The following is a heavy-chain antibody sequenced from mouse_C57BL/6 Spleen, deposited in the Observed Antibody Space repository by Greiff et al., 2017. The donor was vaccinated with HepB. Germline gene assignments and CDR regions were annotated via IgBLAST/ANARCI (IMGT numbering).Heavy chain of an antibody. J-gene: IGHJ3*01. V-gene: IGHV1-19*01. D-gene: IGHD1-1*01. Sequence: EVQLQQSGPVLVKPGASVKMSCKASGYTFTDYYMNWVKQSHGKSLEWIGVINPYNGGTSYNQKFKGKATLTVDKSSSTAYMELNSLTSEDSAVYYCAREDYYGSRGFAYWGQGTLVTVSA. CDR2: INPYNGGT. CDR3: AREDYYGSRGFAY. CDR1: GYTFTDYY.